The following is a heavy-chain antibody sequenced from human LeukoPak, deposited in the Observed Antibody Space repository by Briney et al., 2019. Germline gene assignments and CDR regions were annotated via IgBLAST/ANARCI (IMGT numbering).Heavy chain of an antibody. Sequence: SETLSLTCTVSGGSISSSSYYWGWIRQPPGKGLEWIGSIYYSGSTYYNPSLKSRVTISVDTSKNQFSLKLSSVTAADTAVYYCARHELDCSSTSCYMYGGQIDYWGQGTLVTVSS. V-gene: IGHV4-39*01. J-gene: IGHJ4*02. CDR3: ARHELDCSSTSCYMYGGQIDY. D-gene: IGHD2-2*02. CDR1: GGSISSSSYY. CDR2: IYYSGST.